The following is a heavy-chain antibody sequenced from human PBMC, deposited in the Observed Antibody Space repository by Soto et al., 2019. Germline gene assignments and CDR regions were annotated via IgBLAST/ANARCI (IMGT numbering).Heavy chain of an antibody. CDR2: ISYDGSNK. CDR1: GFTFSSYA. V-gene: IGHV3-30-3*01. Sequence: QVQLVESGGGVVQPGRSLRLSCAASGFTFSSYAMHWVRQAPGKGLEWVAVISYDGSNKYYADSVKGRFTISRDNSKNTLYLQMNSLRAEDTAVYYCARVWYSSRIEYWGQGTLVTVSS. J-gene: IGHJ4*02. D-gene: IGHD6-13*01. CDR3: ARVWYSSRIEY.